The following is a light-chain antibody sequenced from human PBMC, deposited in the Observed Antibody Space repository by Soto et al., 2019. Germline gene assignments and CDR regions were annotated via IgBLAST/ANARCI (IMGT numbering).Light chain of an antibody. CDR3: QQYDNLLAPT. CDR1: QDISSY. Sequence: DIQMTQSPSSLSASVGDRVTITCQASQDISSYLNWFQQKPGKAPNLLLFDASKLQTGVPSRFSGSGSGTDFTFTISGMQPEDIATYYCQQYDNLLAPTFGGGTRVDI. V-gene: IGKV1-33*01. CDR2: DAS. J-gene: IGKJ4*01.